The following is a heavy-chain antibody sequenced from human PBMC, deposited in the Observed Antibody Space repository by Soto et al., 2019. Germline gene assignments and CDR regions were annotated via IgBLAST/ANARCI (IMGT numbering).Heavy chain of an antibody. CDR2: ISAYSRNT. J-gene: IGHJ6*02. Sequence: QVQLVQSGAEVKKPGASVQVSCQASGFSFITYGISWVRQAPGQGLEWLGWISAYSRNTKYAQNLQDRLTMTTDTSTSTAYMELRSLTSDDPAVYYCARGGAPAAPGRDPDYDFWSGFPNAAGGDNYYGMDVWGQGTTVTVSS. CDR3: ARGGAPAAPGRDPDYDFWSGFPNAAGGDNYYGMDV. D-gene: IGHD3-3*01. CDR1: GFSFITYG. V-gene: IGHV1-18*01.